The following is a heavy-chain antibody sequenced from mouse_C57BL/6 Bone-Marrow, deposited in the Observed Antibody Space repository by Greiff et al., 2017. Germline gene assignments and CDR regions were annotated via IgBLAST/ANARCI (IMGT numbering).Heavy chain of an antibody. CDR3: SRGAMDY. CDR2: IDPSDSYT. J-gene: IGHJ4*01. Sequence: VQLQQPGAELVMPGASVKLSCKASGYTFTSYWMHWVKQRPGQGLEWIGEIDPSDSYTNYNQKFKGKSTLTVDKSSSTAYMQLSSLTSEACAVYYCSRGAMDYWGQGTSVTVSS. V-gene: IGHV1-69*01. CDR1: GYTFTSYW.